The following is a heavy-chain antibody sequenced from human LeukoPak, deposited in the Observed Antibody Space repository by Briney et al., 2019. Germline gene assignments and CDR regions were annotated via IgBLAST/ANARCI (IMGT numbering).Heavy chain of an antibody. CDR3: AKDLAAYSSSLGAFDI. D-gene: IGHD6-13*01. J-gene: IGHJ3*02. CDR1: GFTFDDYA. CDR2: ISGDGCST. Sequence: RTGGSLRLSCAASGFTFDDYAMHWVRQAPGKGLEWVSLISGDGCSTYYADSVKGRFTISTDNSKNSLYLKMNSLRTEDMALYYCAKDLAAYSSSLGAFDIWGQGAMVTVSS. V-gene: IGHV3-43*02.